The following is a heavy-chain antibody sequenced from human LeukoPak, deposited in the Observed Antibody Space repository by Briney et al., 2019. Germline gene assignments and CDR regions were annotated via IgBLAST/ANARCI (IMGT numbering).Heavy chain of an antibody. CDR3: AKDLVGATTGYDY. J-gene: IGHJ4*02. D-gene: IGHD1-26*01. V-gene: IGHV3-30*02. CDR2: IRYDGSNK. CDR1: GFTFSSYG. Sequence: PGGSLRLSCAASGFTFSSYGMHWVRQAPGKGLEWVAFIRYDGSNKYYADSVKGRFTISRDNSKNTLHLQMISLRAEDTAVYYCAKDLVGATTGYDYWGQGTLVTVSS.